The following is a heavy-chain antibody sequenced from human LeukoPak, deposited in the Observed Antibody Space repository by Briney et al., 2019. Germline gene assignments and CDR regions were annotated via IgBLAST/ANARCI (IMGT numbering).Heavy chain of an antibody. V-gene: IGHV4-39*01. CDR1: GGSISSSSYY. D-gene: IGHD4-23*01. CDR3: ASIKDVYGGKDYFDY. CDR2: IYYSGST. J-gene: IGHJ4*02. Sequence: SETLSLTCTVSGGSISSSSYYWGWIRQPPGKGLEWIGSIYYSGSTYYNPSLKSRVTISVDTSKNQFSLKLSSVTAADTAVYYCASIKDVYGGKDYFDYWGQGTLVTVSS.